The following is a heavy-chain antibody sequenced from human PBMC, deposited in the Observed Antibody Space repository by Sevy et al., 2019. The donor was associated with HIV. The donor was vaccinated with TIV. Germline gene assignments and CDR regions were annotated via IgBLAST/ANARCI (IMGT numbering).Heavy chain of an antibody. Sequence: GGSLRLPCAASGFTFSSYSMNWVRQAPGKGLEWVSSISSSSSYIYYADSVKGRFTISRDNAKNSLYLQMNSLRAEDTAVYYCAREGGEGYYYYMDVWGKGTTVTVSS. V-gene: IGHV3-21*01. CDR3: AREGGEGYYYYMDV. CDR2: ISSSSSYI. D-gene: IGHD2-21*01. J-gene: IGHJ6*03. CDR1: GFTFSSYS.